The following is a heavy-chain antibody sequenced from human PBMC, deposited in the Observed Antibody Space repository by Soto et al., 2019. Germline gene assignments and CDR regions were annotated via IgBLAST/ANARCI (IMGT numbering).Heavy chain of an antibody. CDR3: VRWIGDYLDSGV. V-gene: IGHV1-18*01. Sequence: QAQLVQSGAEVKKPGASVKVSCKASGYTFGSDGITWVRQAPGQGLEWVGWISAHNRNTHYAQEVQGRVTMTTDTSTSTAYMELRSLRSDDTAVYYCVRWIGDYLDSGVWGQGTMVTVSS. J-gene: IGHJ3*01. CDR2: ISAHNRNT. D-gene: IGHD3-22*01. CDR1: GYTFGSDG.